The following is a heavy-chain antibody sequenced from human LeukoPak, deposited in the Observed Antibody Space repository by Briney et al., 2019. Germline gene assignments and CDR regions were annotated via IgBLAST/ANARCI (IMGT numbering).Heavy chain of an antibody. CDR1: GYTFTSYD. Sequence: ASVKVSCKASGYTFTSYDISWLRQAPGQGLEWMGWISAYNGNTNYAQKLQGRVTMTTDTSTSTAYMELRSLRSDDTAVYYCARDHRGWDAFDIWGQGTMVTVSS. V-gene: IGHV1-18*01. CDR2: ISAYNGNT. D-gene: IGHD6-19*01. CDR3: ARDHRGWDAFDI. J-gene: IGHJ3*02.